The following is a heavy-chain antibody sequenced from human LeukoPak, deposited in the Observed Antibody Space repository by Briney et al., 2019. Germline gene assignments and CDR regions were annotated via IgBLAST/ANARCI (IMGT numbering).Heavy chain of an antibody. CDR2: ISSSGSTI. D-gene: IGHD3-10*02. Sequence: PGGSLRLSCAASGFTFSSYEMNWVRQAPGKGLEWVSYISSSGSTIYYADSVKGRFTISRDNAKDSLHLQMNSLRTEDMALYFCARANYPYGRVYDAFDIWGQGTMVTVSS. CDR1: GFTFSSYE. J-gene: IGHJ3*02. V-gene: IGHV3-48*03. CDR3: ARANYPYGRVYDAFDI.